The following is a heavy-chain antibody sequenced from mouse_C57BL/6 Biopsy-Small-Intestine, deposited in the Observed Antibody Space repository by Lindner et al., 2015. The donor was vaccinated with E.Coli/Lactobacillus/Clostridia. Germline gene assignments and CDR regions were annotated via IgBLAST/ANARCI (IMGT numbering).Heavy chain of an antibody. CDR1: GYSFTDYN. D-gene: IGHD2-1*01. J-gene: IGHJ4*01. CDR3: ARDYGNSYYYTMDY. V-gene: IGHV1-39*01. Sequence: VQLQESGPELVKPGASVKISCKASGYSFTDYNMDWVKQSNGKSLEWIGVINPNYGTTSYNQKFKGKATLTVDQSSSTAYMQLNSLTSEDSAVYYCARDYGNSYYYTMDYWGQGTSVTVSS. CDR2: INPNYGTT.